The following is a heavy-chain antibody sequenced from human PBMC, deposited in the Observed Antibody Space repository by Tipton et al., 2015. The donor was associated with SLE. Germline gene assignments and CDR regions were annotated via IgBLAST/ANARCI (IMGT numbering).Heavy chain of an antibody. D-gene: IGHD4-23*01. J-gene: IGHJ5*02. CDR2: IYSGGST. Sequence: GSLRLSCAASGFTVSSNYMSWVRQAPGKGLEWVSVIYSGGSTYYADSVKGRFTISRDNSKNTLYLQMNSLRAEDTAVYYCAREGDYGGNSGWFDPWGQGTLVTVSS. CDR3: AREGDYGGNSGWFDP. CDR1: GFTVSSNY. V-gene: IGHV3-66*01.